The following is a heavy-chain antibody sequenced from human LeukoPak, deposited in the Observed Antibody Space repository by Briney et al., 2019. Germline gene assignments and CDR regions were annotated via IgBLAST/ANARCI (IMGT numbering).Heavy chain of an antibody. CDR1: GGSISSYY. CDR3: ARAGYSYGTGYYFDY. CDR2: IYYTGAT. Sequence: SETLSLTCTVSGGSISSYYWSWIRLPPGKGLEWIGYIYYTGATYYNPSLKSRVTISLDTSKNQFSLKLSSVTAADAAVYYGARAGYSYGTGYYFDYWGQGALVTVSS. D-gene: IGHD5-18*01. J-gene: IGHJ4*02. V-gene: IGHV4-59*01.